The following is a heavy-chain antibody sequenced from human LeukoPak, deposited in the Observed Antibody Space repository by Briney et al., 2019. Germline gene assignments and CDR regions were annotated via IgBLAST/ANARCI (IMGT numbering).Heavy chain of an antibody. CDR2: VNHSGSA. D-gene: IGHD3-22*01. J-gene: IGHJ4*02. V-gene: IGHV4-34*01. CDR3: ARGWRSGYYLFDF. Sequence: SETLSLTCAVYVGSFTGYYWIWIRQHPGKGLEWIGEVNHSGSANYNPSLKSRVTISVDTSKNQFSLKLSSVTAADTAVYYCARGWRSGYYLFDFWGQGTLVTVSS. CDR1: VGSFTGYY.